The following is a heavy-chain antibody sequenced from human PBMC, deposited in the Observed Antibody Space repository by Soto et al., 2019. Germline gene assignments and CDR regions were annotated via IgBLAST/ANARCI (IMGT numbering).Heavy chain of an antibody. CDR2: ISGSGGST. Sequence: EVQLLESGGGLVQPGGSLRLSWAASGFTFSSYAISWVRQAPGKGLEWVSDISGSGGSTYYADSVKGRFTISRDNSKNTLYLQMNSLRAEDTAVYYCAKALRGAIQLKSPFDYWGQGTLVTVSS. J-gene: IGHJ4*02. CDR1: GFTFSSYA. CDR3: AKALRGAIQLKSPFDY. D-gene: IGHD3-10*01. V-gene: IGHV3-23*01.